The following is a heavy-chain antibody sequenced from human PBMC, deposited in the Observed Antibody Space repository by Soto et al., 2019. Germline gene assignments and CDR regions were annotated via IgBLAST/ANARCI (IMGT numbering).Heavy chain of an antibody. CDR2: IIPIFGTA. V-gene: IGHV1-69*13. D-gene: IGHD3-22*01. J-gene: IGHJ4*02. CDR1: GGTFSSYA. CDR3: ATYSTYYYDSSGHY. Sequence: SVKVSCKASGGTFSSYAISWVRQAPGQGLEWMGGIIPIFGTANYAQKFQGRVTITADESTSTAYMELSSLRSEDTAVHYCATYSTYYYDSSGHYWGQGTLVTVSS.